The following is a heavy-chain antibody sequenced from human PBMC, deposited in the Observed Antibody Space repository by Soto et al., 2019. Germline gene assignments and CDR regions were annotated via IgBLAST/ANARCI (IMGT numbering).Heavy chain of an antibody. V-gene: IGHV1-18*01. CDR2: ISANYGNT. CDR3: ARDRGSYALDC. Sequence: QVQLVQSGAEVKKPGASVKVSCKASGYTFTSYGISWVRQAPGQGLEWMGWISANYGNTHHAQKLKGRVNMPQDTFTGTAYMEMRSLRADDTAVYYWARDRGSYALDCWGQGTLVTVSA. D-gene: IGHD1-26*01. CDR1: GYTFTSYG. J-gene: IGHJ4*02.